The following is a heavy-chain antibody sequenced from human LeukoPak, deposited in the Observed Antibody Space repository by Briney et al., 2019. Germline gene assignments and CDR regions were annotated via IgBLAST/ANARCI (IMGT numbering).Heavy chain of an antibody. CDR2: ISGSGSTI. CDR3: AKAGALERYYGMDV. Sequence: PGGSLRLSCAASGFTFSSYAMSWVRQAPGKGLEWVSAISGSGSTIYYADSVKGRFTISRDNAKNSLYLQMNSLRAEDTAVYYCAKAGALERYYGMDVWGQGTTVTVSS. CDR1: GFTFSSYA. V-gene: IGHV3-23*01. J-gene: IGHJ6*02. D-gene: IGHD1-1*01.